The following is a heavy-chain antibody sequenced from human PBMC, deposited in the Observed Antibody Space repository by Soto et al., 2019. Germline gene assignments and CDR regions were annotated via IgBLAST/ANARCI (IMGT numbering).Heavy chain of an antibody. Sequence: PSETLSLTCAVSGYSISSGYYWGWIRQPPGKGLEGIGSIYHSGSTYYNPSLKSRVTISVDTSKNQFSLKLSSVTAADTAVYYCARDLYYDILIGLNWFDPWGQGTPVTVSS. CDR3: ARDLYYDILIGLNWFDP. J-gene: IGHJ5*02. CDR2: IYHSGST. D-gene: IGHD3-9*01. V-gene: IGHV4-38-2*02. CDR1: GYSISSGYY.